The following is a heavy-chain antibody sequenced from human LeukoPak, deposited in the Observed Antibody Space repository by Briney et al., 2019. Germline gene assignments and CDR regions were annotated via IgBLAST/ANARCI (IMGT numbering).Heavy chain of an antibody. V-gene: IGHV4-59*01. J-gene: IGHJ4*02. Sequence: PSETLSLTCTVSGGSISSYYWSWIRQPPGKGLEWIGYIYYSGSTNYNPSLKSRVTISVDTSKNQFSLKLSSVTAADTAVYYCARGDGPFGEFPVGTYWGQGTLVTVSS. CDR1: GGSISSYY. D-gene: IGHD3-10*01. CDR2: IYYSGST. CDR3: ARGDGPFGEFPVGTY.